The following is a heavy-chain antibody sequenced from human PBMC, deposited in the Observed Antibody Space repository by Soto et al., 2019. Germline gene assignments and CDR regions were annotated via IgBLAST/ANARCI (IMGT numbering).Heavy chain of an antibody. D-gene: IGHD6-19*01. CDR1: GGTFSNYG. V-gene: IGHV1-69*01. J-gene: IGHJ4*02. CDR3: AAYSSGWYNFDY. CDR2: IIPMFGSA. Sequence: QVQLVQSGAEVKKPGSSMKVSCKASGGTFSNYGISWVRQVPGQGLEWMAGIIPMFGSANYAQRFQDRVTITADESTSTAYMELSSLRYEDTAVYYCAAYSSGWYNFDYWGQGSLVTVSS.